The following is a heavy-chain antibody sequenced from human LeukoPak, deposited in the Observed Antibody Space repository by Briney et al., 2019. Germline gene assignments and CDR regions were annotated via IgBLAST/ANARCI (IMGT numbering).Heavy chain of an antibody. CDR2: ISSSSSTI. D-gene: IGHD1-26*01. CDR3: ARDLPPEVGATTPYYFDY. Sequence: PGGSLRLSCAASGFTFSSYSMNWVRQAPGKGLEWVSYISSSSSTIYYADSVKGRFTISRDNAKNSLYLQMNSLRAEDTAVYYCARDLPPEVGATTPYYFDYWGQGTLVTVSS. V-gene: IGHV3-48*01. J-gene: IGHJ4*02. CDR1: GFTFSSYS.